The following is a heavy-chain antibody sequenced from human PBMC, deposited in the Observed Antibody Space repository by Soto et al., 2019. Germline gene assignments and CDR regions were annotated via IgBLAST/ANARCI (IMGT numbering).Heavy chain of an antibody. D-gene: IGHD6-13*01. J-gene: IGHJ6*02. CDR3: ARREGSSPATPYYYYGMDV. V-gene: IGHV3-30-3*01. CDR2: ISYDGSNK. CDR1: GFTFSSYA. Sequence: PGGSLRLSCAASGFTFSSYAMHWVRQAPGKGLEWVAVISYDGSNKYYADSVKGRFTISRDNSKNTLYLQMNSLRAEDTAVYYCARREGSSPATPYYYYGMDVWGQGTTVTVSS.